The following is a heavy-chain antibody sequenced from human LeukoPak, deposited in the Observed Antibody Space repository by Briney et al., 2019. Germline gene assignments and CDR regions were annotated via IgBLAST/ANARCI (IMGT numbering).Heavy chain of an antibody. J-gene: IGHJ5*02. D-gene: IGHD6-13*01. Sequence: GGSLRLSCAASGFTFSSYEMNWVRQAPGKGLEWVSYISSSGSTIYYADSVKGRFTISRDNAKNSLYLQMNSLRAEDTAVYYCARELLYSSSWHNWFGPWGQGTLVTVSS. CDR2: ISSSGSTI. V-gene: IGHV3-48*03. CDR3: ARELLYSSSWHNWFGP. CDR1: GFTFSSYE.